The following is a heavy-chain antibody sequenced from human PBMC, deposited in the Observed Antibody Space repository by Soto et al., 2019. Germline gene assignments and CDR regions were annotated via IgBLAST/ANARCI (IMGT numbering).Heavy chain of an antibody. J-gene: IGHJ4*02. CDR2: NIPMCYTA. CDR1: GGTFSSYA. CDR3: ARALPYYYVTSGYYLGNI. V-gene: IGHV1-69*01. Sequence: QVRLVQSGAEVKKPGSSVKVSCKASGGTFSSYAFSWVRQAPGQGLEWMGGNIPMCYTANYAQKFQDRVTISADESTSTVYMELGSLTSEDTAVYYCARALPYYYVTSGYYLGNIWAQGPLVNVSS. D-gene: IGHD3-22*01.